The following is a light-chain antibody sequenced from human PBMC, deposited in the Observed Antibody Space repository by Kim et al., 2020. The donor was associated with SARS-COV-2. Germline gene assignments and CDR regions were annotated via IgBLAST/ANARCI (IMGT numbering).Light chain of an antibody. Sequence: GQSITIPSTGTSSDVGGFNYVSWYQQHTGKAPKVMIYDVNKRPSGVSNRFSGSKSVNTASLTISGLQAEDEADYYCSSYASSGAVIFGGGTKVTVL. CDR1: SSDVGGFNY. CDR3: SSYASSGAVI. V-gene: IGLV2-14*04. J-gene: IGLJ2*01. CDR2: DVN.